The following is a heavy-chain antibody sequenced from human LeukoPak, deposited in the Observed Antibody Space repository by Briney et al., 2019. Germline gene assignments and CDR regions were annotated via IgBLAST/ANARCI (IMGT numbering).Heavy chain of an antibody. CDR3: TKKSGDHFHFDF. CDR1: GFTFNNYG. CDR2: IGTSGANT. D-gene: IGHD2-21*01. J-gene: IGHJ4*02. V-gene: IGHV3-23*01. Sequence: GGSLRLSCAASGFTFNNYGMGWVRQTPGKGLEWVATIGTSGANTYHADSVKGRFTISRDNSKSTLYLQMNSLRAEDTAVYHCTKKSGDHFHFDFWGQGTLVTVSS.